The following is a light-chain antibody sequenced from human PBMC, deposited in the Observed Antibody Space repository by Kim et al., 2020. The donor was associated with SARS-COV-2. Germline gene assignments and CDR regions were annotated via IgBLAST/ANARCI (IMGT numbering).Light chain of an antibody. J-gene: IGKJ4*01. CDR1: QTITSN. CDR2: SVS. Sequence: EIVMTQSPATLSVSPGETATLSCRASQTITSNFLVWYQQKPGQAPRLLIHSVSTRATGTPARFSGTGSGTDFTLTINGLQSDDFAVYYCQQHGDWPLTFGGGTKVDIK. V-gene: IGKV3-15*01. CDR3: QQHGDWPLT.